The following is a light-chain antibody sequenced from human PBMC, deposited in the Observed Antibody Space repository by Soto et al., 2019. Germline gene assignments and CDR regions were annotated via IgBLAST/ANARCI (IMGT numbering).Light chain of an antibody. CDR3: QQYGSSPET. V-gene: IGKV3-20*01. Sequence: EIVLTQSPGTLSLSPGERATLSCRASQSVSSSYLAWYQQKPGQAPRLLIYGASSRATGIPDRFSGSGSGTVFTFTISRLEPEDFAVYYCQQYGSSPETFGQGTKV. J-gene: IGKJ1*01. CDR2: GAS. CDR1: QSVSSSY.